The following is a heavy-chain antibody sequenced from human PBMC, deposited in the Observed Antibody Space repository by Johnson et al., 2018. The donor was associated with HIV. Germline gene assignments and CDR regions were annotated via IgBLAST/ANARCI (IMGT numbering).Heavy chain of an antibody. CDR2: ISYDGSNK. CDR3: AIIPPGGAGKGADAFDI. J-gene: IGHJ3*02. V-gene: IGHV3-30*04. D-gene: IGHD1-26*01. CDR1: GFTFSSYA. Sequence: HVQLVESGGGVVQAGRSLRLSCAASGFTFSSYAMHWVRQAPGKGLEWVAIISYDGSNKYYADSVKGRFTISRDNSKNTLYLQMNSLRAEDTAVYYCAIIPPGGAGKGADAFDIWGQGTMVTVSS.